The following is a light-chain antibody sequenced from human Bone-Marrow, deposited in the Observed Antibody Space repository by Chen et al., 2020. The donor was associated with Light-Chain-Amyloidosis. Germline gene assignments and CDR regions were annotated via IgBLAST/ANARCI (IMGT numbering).Light chain of an antibody. CDR1: QSVSSSY. Sequence: EIVLTPSPGTLSLSQGERATLSCRASQSVSSSYLAWYQQKPGQAPRLLIYGASSRATGIPDRFSGSGSGTDFTLTISRLEPEDFAVYYCQQYGSSPPLTFGGGTKVEIK. J-gene: IGKJ4*01. CDR3: QQYGSSPPLT. CDR2: GAS. V-gene: IGKV3-20*01.